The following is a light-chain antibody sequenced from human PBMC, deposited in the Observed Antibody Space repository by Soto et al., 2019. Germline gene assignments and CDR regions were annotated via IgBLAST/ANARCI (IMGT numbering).Light chain of an antibody. J-gene: IGKJ4*01. Sequence: EIVLTQSPATLSLSPGERATLSCRASQSVRNYLAWYQQKPGQAPSLLIYDAFNRATGIPARFSGSGSGTDFTLTISSLEPEDFAVYYCQHRSNWRVSFGGGTKVEIK. CDR1: QSVRNY. CDR3: QHRSNWRVS. CDR2: DAF. V-gene: IGKV3-11*01.